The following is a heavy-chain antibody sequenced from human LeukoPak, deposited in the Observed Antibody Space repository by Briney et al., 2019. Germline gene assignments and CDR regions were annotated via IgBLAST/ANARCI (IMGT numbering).Heavy chain of an antibody. Sequence: SETLSLTCTVSGGSITSSSYYWGWIRQPPGKGLEWIGSIYHSGSTYYNPSLKSRVTISVDTSKNQFSLKLSSVTAADTAVCYCARVVPAAIGYYQHWGQGTLVTVSS. J-gene: IGHJ1*01. V-gene: IGHV4-39*01. CDR2: IYHSGST. CDR1: GGSITSSSYY. D-gene: IGHD2-2*02. CDR3: ARVVPAAIGYYQH.